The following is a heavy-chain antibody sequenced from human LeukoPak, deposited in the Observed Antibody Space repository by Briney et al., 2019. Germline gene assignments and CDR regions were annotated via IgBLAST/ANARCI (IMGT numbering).Heavy chain of an antibody. D-gene: IGHD4-17*01. CDR1: GFTFSDYY. Sequence: PGGSLRLSCAASGFTFSDYYMSWIRQAPGKGLEWVSYISSSSSYTNYADSVKGRFTISRDNAKNSLYLQMNSLRAEDTAVYYCARDGDYGGFDYWGQGTLVTVSS. J-gene: IGHJ4*02. V-gene: IGHV3-11*06. CDR2: ISSSSSYT. CDR3: ARDGDYGGFDY.